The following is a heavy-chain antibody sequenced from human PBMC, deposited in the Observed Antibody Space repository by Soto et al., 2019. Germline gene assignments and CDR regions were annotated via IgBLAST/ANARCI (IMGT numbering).Heavy chain of an antibody. V-gene: IGHV3-73*01. CDR1: GFTFSDSA. Sequence: GGSLRLSCAASGFTFSDSAMHWVRQASGKGLEWVGRIRSKPNNYATAYAASVKGRFTISRDDSKNTAYLQMNSLKTEDTAMYYCTRHLSDYWGQGTLVTVPQ. CDR3: TRHLSDY. J-gene: IGHJ4*02. CDR2: IRSKPNNYAT.